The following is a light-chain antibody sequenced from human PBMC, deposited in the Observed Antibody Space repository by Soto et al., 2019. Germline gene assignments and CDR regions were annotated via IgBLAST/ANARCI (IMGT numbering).Light chain of an antibody. CDR3: SSYTSSSTVV. J-gene: IGLJ2*01. Sequence: QSVLTQPASVSGSPGQSITISCTGTSSDVGGYNYVSWYQQQPGKAPKLMIYDVSNRPSGVSNRFSGSKSGNTASLTISGLQDEDEDDYYCSSYTSSSTVVFGGGTKLTVL. V-gene: IGLV2-14*03. CDR1: SSDVGGYNY. CDR2: DVS.